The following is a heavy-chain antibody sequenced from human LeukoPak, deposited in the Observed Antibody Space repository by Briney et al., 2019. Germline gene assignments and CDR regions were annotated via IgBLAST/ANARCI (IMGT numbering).Heavy chain of an antibody. D-gene: IGHD3-22*01. CDR2: ISAYNGNT. CDR3: ARDRYYYDSSGYYYCFDY. J-gene: IGHJ4*02. Sequence: ASVKVSCKASGYTFTSYGISWVRQAPGQGLEWMGWISAYNGNTNYAQKLQGRVTMTTDTSTSTAYMELRSLRSDDTAVYYCARDRYYYDSSGYYYCFDYWGQGTLVTVSS. CDR1: GYTFTSYG. V-gene: IGHV1-18*01.